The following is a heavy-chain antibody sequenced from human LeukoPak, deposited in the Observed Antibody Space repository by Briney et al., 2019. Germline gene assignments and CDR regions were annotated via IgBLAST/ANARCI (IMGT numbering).Heavy chain of an antibody. CDR1: GFTVSSNH. CDR2: IYSGGST. D-gene: IGHD6-19*01. J-gene: IGHJ6*03. CDR3: ARDLLEAVAGTVYYYYMDV. Sequence: GGSLRLSCAASGFTVSSNHMSWVRQAPGKGLEWVSVIYSGGSTYYADSVKGRFTISRDNSKNTLYLQMNSLRAEDTAVYYCARDLLEAVAGTVYYYYMDVWGKGTTVTVSS. V-gene: IGHV3-53*01.